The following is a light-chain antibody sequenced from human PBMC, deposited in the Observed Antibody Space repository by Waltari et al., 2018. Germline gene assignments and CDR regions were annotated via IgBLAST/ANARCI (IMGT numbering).Light chain of an antibody. Sequence: QSALTQPASVSGSPGQSITISCTGTSSDVGGYTAVSWSQQPPGKAPRVMMYEVSKRPSGVSNRFVGSKSGNMAALTISWLQAEAEAYYYCSSDTSSSTLLFGGGTKVPV. J-gene: IGLJ2*01. CDR1: SSDVGGYTA. CDR3: SSDTSSSTLL. V-gene: IGLV2-14*01. CDR2: EVS.